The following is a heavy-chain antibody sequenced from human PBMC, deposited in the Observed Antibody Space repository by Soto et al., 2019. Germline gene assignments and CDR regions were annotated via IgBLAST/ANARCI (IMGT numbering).Heavy chain of an antibody. CDR3: ASKVYYDSSDDAFDI. J-gene: IGHJ3*02. D-gene: IGHD3-22*01. Sequence: ASVKVSCKASGGTFSSYAISWVRQAPGQGLEWMGGIIPIFGTANYAQKFQGRVTITADKSTSTAYMELSSLRSEDTAVYYCASKVYYDSSDDAFDIWGQGTMVTVSS. CDR2: IIPIFGTA. V-gene: IGHV1-69*06. CDR1: GGTFSSYA.